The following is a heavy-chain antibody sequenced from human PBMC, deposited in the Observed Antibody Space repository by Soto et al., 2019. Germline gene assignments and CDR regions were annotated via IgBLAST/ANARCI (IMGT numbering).Heavy chain of an antibody. CDR1: GDSISSGDYY. J-gene: IGHJ4*02. V-gene: IGHV4-30-4*01. Sequence: PSETLSLTCTVSGDSISSGDYYWSWIRQPPGKGLEWIGCIYYSGNTYYNPSLKRRFSISVDTSKNQFSLQLSSVTVADTAVYYCARHNDSWGQGTLVTVSS. CDR3: ARHNDS. CDR2: IYYSGNT.